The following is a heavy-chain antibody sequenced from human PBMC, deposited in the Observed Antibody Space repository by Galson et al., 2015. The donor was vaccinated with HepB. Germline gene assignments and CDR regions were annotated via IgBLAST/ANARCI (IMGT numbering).Heavy chain of an antibody. CDR1: GGSFSGYY. D-gene: IGHD3-22*01. CDR2: INHSGST. CDR3: ARAPLSDSSGYYSVYFDY. Sequence: ETLSLTCAVYGGSFSGYYWSWIRQPPGKGLEWIGEINHSGSTNYNPSLKSRVTISVDTSKNQFSLKLSSVTAADTAVYYCARAPLSDSSGYYSVYFDYWGQGTLVTVSS. J-gene: IGHJ4*02. V-gene: IGHV4-34*01.